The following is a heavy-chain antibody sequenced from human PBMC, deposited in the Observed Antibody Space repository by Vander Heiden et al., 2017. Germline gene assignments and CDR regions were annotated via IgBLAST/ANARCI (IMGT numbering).Heavy chain of an antibody. V-gene: IGHV4-59*01. Sequence: QVQLQESGPGLVKPSETLSITCTVSGGSISSYYWSWIRQPPGKGLEWIGYIYYSGSTNYNPSLKSRVTISVDTSKNQFSLKLSSVTAADTAVYYCARVTPWRQLWLGWFDPWGQGTLVTVSS. J-gene: IGHJ5*02. CDR3: ARVTPWRQLWLGWFDP. D-gene: IGHD5-18*01. CDR1: GGSISSYY. CDR2: IYYSGST.